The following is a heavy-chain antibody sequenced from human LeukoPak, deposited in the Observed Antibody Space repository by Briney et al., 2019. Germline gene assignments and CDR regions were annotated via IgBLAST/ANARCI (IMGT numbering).Heavy chain of an antibody. V-gene: IGHV1-46*01. CDR3: ASGYCSGGSCGTYFDY. J-gene: IGHJ4*02. D-gene: IGHD2-15*01. CDR2: INPSGGST. Sequence: ASVKVSCKASGYTFTSYYMHWVRQPPGQGLEWMGIINPSGGSTCYAQKFQGRVTMTRDTSTSTVYMELSSLRSEDTAVYYCASGYCSGGSCGTYFDYWGQGTLVTVSS. CDR1: GYTFTSYY.